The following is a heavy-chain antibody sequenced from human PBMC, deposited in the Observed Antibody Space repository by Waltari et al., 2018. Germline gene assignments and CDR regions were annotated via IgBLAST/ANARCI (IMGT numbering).Heavy chain of an antibody. V-gene: IGHV3-74*01. D-gene: IGHD3-10*01. CDR1: GLTFSSSR. CDR2: SNSDGSGT. CDR3: GRREGGGTMVREIDQ. J-gene: IGHJ4*02. Sequence: EVQLVESGGGLVKPGGSMRLSCAASGLTFSSSRMHWVCQAPGKGLVWLSRSNSDGSGTGYADSVKGRCTISRENGKNTLYLQMNRLRAEDTALFYCGRREGGGTMVREIDQWGQGTLVTVSS.